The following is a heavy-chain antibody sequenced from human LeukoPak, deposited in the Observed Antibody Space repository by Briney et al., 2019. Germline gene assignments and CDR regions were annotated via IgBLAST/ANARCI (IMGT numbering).Heavy chain of an antibody. D-gene: IGHD6-19*01. CDR3: ARDQWLPRY. Sequence: SETLSLTCAVYGGSFSGYYWSWIRQPPGKGLEWIGNIYYSGSTDYIPSLKSRVTISVDTSKNQFSLKLSSVTAADTAVYYCARDQWLPRYWGQGTLVTVSS. V-gene: IGHV4-59*01. CDR1: GGSFSGYY. J-gene: IGHJ4*02. CDR2: IYYSGST.